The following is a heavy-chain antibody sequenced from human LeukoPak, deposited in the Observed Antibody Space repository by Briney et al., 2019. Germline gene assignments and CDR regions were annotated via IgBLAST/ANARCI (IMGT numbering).Heavy chain of an antibody. V-gene: IGHV2-5*02. D-gene: IGHD3-10*01. CDR3: AHKGRGSGSYNM. J-gene: IGHJ4*02. CDR2: IYRDDDK. Sequence: ESGPTLVKPTQTLTLTCTFSGFSLSTSGVGVGWIRQPPGKALEWLALIYRDDDKSYSPSLKSRLTITKDTSKNQVVLIMTNMDPVDTATYYCAHKGRGSGSYNMWGQGTLVTVSS. CDR1: GFSLSTSGVG.